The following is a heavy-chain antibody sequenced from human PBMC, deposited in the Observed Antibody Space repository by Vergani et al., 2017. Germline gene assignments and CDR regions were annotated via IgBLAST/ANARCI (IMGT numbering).Heavy chain of an antibody. CDR3: AKRSGDY. D-gene: IGHD1-26*01. CDR2: ISGSGNST. CDR1: GFTFTIYA. J-gene: IGHJ4*02. Sequence: EVQLLESGGGLVQPGGSLRLSCAASGFTFTIYAMSWVRQAPGKGLELVSAISGSGNSTYYADSVKGRFTISRDNSKNTLYLQMNSLRAEDTAIYYCAKRSGDYWGQGTLVTVSS. V-gene: IGHV3-23*01.